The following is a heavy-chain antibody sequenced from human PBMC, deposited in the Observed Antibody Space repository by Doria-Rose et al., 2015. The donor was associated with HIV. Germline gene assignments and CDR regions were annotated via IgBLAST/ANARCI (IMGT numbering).Heavy chain of an antibody. CDR1: GVSLSSPGMS. V-gene: IGHV2-26*01. J-gene: IGHJ4*02. D-gene: IGHD6-13*01. Sequence: QVQLVQSGPVLVKPTETLTLTCTVSGVSLSSPGMSVSWIRQPPGKAPEWLANIFSDDERSYKTSLKSRLTISRGTSKSQVVLTMTDMDPVDTATYYCARIKSSRWYHKYYFDFWGQGTLVIVSA. CDR3: ARIKSSRWYHKYYFDF. CDR2: IFSDDER.